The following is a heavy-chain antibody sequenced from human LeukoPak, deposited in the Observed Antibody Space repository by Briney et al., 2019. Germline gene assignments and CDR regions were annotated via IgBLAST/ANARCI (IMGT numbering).Heavy chain of an antibody. CDR3: YFPAGDYYYYGMDV. V-gene: IGHV3-9*01. CDR2: INWNSGSI. CDR1: GFTFDDYA. J-gene: IGHJ6*02. D-gene: IGHD3-9*01. Sequence: GGSLRLSCAASGFTFDDYAMHWVRQAPGKGLEWVSGINWNSGSIGYADSVKGRFTISRDNAKNSLYLHLFFMQKTEYEFLTGYFPAGDYYYYGMDVWGQGTMVTVSS.